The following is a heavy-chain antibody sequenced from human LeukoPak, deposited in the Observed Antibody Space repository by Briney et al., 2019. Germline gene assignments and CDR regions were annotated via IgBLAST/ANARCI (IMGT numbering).Heavy chain of an antibody. J-gene: IGHJ4*02. V-gene: IGHV3-23*01. CDR2: ISGSAGKI. CDR3: AGRVTGYSSGYVY. Sequence: GGSLRLSCVASGFTFSNYAMSWVRQAPGKGLDWVSVISGSAGKIRYAGSVKGRFTTSRDNSENTVYLQMNNLRAEDTAVYYCAGRVTGYSSGYVYWGQGTLVTVSS. D-gene: IGHD5-18*01. CDR1: GFTFSNYA.